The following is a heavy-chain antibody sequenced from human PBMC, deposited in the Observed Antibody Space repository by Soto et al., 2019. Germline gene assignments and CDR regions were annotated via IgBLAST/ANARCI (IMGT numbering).Heavy chain of an antibody. CDR2: IWYDGSNK. CDR1: GFTFSSHG. Sequence: QVQLVESGGGVVQPGRSLRVSCAASGFTFSSHGIQWVRQAPGKGLEWVAVIWYDGSNKYYGESVKGRFIISRDNSKNTVDPQMNSLRAEDTAIYYCARWGPDKVLDYWGQGTLVTVSS. CDR3: ARWGPDKVLDY. D-gene: IGHD3-16*01. J-gene: IGHJ4*02. V-gene: IGHV3-33*01.